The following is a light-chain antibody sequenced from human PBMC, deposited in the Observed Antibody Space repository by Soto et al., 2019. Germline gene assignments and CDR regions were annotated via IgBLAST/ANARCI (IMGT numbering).Light chain of an antibody. CDR1: QSVSSN. CDR3: QQYNNWPPYT. V-gene: IGKV3-15*01. Sequence: EIVMTQSPATLSVSPGERATLSCRASQSVSSNLAWYQQKPGQAPRLLIYGASTRATGIPARLSGSGSGTEFTLTISSLQSEDFAVYYCQQYNNWPPYTFGHGTKLEIK. J-gene: IGKJ2*01. CDR2: GAS.